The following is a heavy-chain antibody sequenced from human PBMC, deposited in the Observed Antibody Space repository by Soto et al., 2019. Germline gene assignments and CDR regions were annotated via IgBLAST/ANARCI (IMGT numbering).Heavy chain of an antibody. Sequence: SETLSLTCTVSGGSISSGGYYWSWIRQHPGKGLEWIGYIYYSGSTYYNPSLKSRVTISVDTSKNQFSLKLSSVTAADTAVYYCARADTMIVVVVNWGQGTLVTVS. CDR1: GGSISSGGYY. D-gene: IGHD3-22*01. J-gene: IGHJ4*02. V-gene: IGHV4-31*03. CDR3: ARADTMIVVVVN. CDR2: IYYSGST.